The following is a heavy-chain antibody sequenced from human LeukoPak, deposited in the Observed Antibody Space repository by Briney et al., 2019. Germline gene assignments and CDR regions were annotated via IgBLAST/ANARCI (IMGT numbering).Heavy chain of an antibody. CDR2: IYYSGST. CDR3: ARVVGATRAFDI. Sequence: PSETLSLTCTVSGGSISSYYWSWIRQPSGKGLEWIGYIYYSGSTNYNPSLKSRVTISVDTSKNQFSLKLSSVTAADTAVYYCARVVGATRAFDIWGQGTMVTVSS. CDR1: GGSISSYY. V-gene: IGHV4-59*01. D-gene: IGHD1-26*01. J-gene: IGHJ3*02.